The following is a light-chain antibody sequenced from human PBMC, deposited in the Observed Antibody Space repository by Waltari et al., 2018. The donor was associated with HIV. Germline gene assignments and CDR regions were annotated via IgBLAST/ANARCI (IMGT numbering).Light chain of an antibody. Sequence: IVLTQSPGTLPLSPGDRATLSCRASQSVSTRNLGWYQQKPCQAPRLLIYGTSSRATGIPDRFSGSGSGTDFTLTISRLEPEDFAVYYCHQYGTSPYTFGQGTKLEIK. CDR1: QSVSTRN. J-gene: IGKJ2*01. V-gene: IGKV3-20*01. CDR2: GTS. CDR3: HQYGTSPYT.